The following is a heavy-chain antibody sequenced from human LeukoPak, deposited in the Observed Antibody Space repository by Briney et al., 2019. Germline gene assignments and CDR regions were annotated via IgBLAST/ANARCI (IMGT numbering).Heavy chain of an antibody. Sequence: PSETLSLTCAVYGGSFSGYYWSWIRQPPGKGLEWIGDINHSGSTNYNPSLKSRVTISVDTSKNQFSLKLSSVTAADTAVYYCARQTLYGGYRRREFDYWGQGTLVTVSS. V-gene: IGHV4-34*01. D-gene: IGHD5-12*01. CDR2: INHSGST. CDR1: GGSFSGYY. CDR3: ARQTLYGGYRRREFDY. J-gene: IGHJ4*02.